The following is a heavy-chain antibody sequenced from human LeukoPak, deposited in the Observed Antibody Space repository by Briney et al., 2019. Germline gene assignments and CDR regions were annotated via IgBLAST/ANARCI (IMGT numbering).Heavy chain of an antibody. CDR1: GDSLSSHF. D-gene: IGHD6-19*01. Sequence: SETLSLTCTVSGDSLSSHFWSWIRQPPGKGLEWIGFIFGSGSTNYDASLRGRVTISEDTSKNNFSLKLTSVTAADTAVYYCARNVGWYSHDSWGQGTLSPSPQ. V-gene: IGHV4-59*08. CDR2: IFGSGST. CDR3: ARNVGWYSHDS. J-gene: IGHJ4*02.